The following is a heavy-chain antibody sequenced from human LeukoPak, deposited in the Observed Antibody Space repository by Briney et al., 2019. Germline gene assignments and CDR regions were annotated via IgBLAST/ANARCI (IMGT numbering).Heavy chain of an antibody. J-gene: IGHJ4*02. Sequence: ASVKVSCKASGYTFTSYGISWVRPAPGQGLEWMGWISAYNGNTNYAQKLQGRVTMTTDTSTSTAYMELRSLRSDDTAVYYCARGFDDYVWGSYRQGYFDYWGQGTLVTVSS. CDR3: ARGFDDYVWGSYRQGYFDY. CDR2: ISAYNGNT. V-gene: IGHV1-18*01. CDR1: GYTFTSYG. D-gene: IGHD3-16*02.